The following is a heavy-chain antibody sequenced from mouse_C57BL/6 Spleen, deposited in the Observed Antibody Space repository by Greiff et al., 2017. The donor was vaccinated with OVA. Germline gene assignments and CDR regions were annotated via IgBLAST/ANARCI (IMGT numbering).Heavy chain of an antibody. CDR1: GFTFSSYT. D-gene: IGHD2-4*01. J-gene: IGHJ2*01. CDR3: ARRGHDYGDFDY. V-gene: IGHV5-9*01. CDR2: ISGGGGNT. Sequence: EVMLVESGGGLVKPGGSLKLSCAASGFTFSSYTMSWVRQTPEKRLDLVATISGGGGNTYYPDSVKGRFTISRDNAKNTLYLQMSSLRSEDTALYYCARRGHDYGDFDYWGQGTTLTVSS.